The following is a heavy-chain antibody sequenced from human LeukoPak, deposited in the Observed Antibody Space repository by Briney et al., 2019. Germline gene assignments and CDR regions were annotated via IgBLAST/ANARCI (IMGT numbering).Heavy chain of an antibody. CDR1: GYTFTNYG. V-gene: IGHV1-18*01. CDR2: INTHTGNT. J-gene: IGHJ4*02. CDR3: ARRAYDLSTGYYGGYFDY. Sequence: GASVKVSCKASGYTFTNYGISWVRQAPGQGLEWMGWINTHTGNTKYAQKIQGRVTLTTETSTGTAYMDLRSLRSDDTAVYYCARRAYDLSTGYYGGYFDYWGQGTLVTVSP. D-gene: IGHD3-9*01.